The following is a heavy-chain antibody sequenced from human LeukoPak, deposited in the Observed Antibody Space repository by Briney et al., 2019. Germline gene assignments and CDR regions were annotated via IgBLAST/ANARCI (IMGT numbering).Heavy chain of an antibody. CDR3: ARDAHYDSSGYYAY. Sequence: SVKVSCKASGGTFSSYAITWVRQAPGQGLEWMGRIIPISGIVNYAQKFQGRVTITADKPTTTAYMELSSLRSEDTAVYYCARDAHYDSSGYYAYWGQGTLVTVPS. V-gene: IGHV1-69*04. CDR2: IIPISGIV. D-gene: IGHD3-22*01. CDR1: GGTFSSYA. J-gene: IGHJ4*02.